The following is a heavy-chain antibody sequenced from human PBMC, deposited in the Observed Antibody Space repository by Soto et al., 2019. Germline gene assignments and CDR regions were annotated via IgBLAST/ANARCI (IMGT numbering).Heavy chain of an antibody. CDR1: GYTFTGYY. J-gene: IGHJ3*02. Sequence: ASVKVSCKASGYTFTGYYMHWVRQAPGQGLEWMGWINPNSGGTNYAQKFQGRVAMTRDTSISTAYMELSRLRSDDPAVYYCARVSMVRAPGAFDIWGQGTMVTVSS. CDR3: ARVSMVRAPGAFDI. D-gene: IGHD3-10*01. CDR2: INPNSGGT. V-gene: IGHV1-2*02.